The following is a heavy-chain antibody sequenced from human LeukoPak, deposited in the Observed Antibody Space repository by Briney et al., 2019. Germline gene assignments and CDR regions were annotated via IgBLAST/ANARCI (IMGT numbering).Heavy chain of an antibody. D-gene: IGHD4-17*01. V-gene: IGHV3-53*01. CDR1: GFTVSSNY. CDR2: IYSGGST. Sequence: VGALRLSCAPSGFTVSSNYMSWVCQAPGKGLEWVSVIYSGGSTYYADSVKGRFTISRDNSKNTLDLQMNSLRAEDTAVYYCASRSNYGDPKTFDHWGQGTLVTVSS. J-gene: IGHJ4*02. CDR3: ASRSNYGDPKTFDH.